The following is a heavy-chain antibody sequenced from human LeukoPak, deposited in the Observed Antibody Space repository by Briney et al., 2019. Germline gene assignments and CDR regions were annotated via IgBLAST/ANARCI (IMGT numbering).Heavy chain of an antibody. D-gene: IGHD6-13*01. J-gene: IGHJ4*02. Sequence: ASVKVSCKASGYTFTSYAMHWVRQAPGQRLEWMGWINAGNGNTKYSQEFQGRVTITRDTSASTAYMELSSLRSEDMAVYYCARGVYSSSWYVIGPIDYWGQGTLVTVSS. CDR3: ARGVYSSSWYVIGPIDY. CDR1: GYTFTSYA. CDR2: INAGNGNT. V-gene: IGHV1-3*03.